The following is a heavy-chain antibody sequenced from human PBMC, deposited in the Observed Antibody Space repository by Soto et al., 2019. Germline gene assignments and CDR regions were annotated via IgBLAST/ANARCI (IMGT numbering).Heavy chain of an antibody. J-gene: IGHJ5*02. Sequence: SETLSLTCTVSGGSISSYYWSWIRQPPGKGLEWIGYIYYRGSTKYSPSLKSRVTISVDTSKNQFSLMLSSVTAADTAVYYCARAAFDYGSEFNWFDPWGQGTLVTVSS. CDR1: GGSISSYY. CDR2: IYYRGST. CDR3: ARAAFDYGSEFNWFDP. V-gene: IGHV4-59*01. D-gene: IGHD4-17*01.